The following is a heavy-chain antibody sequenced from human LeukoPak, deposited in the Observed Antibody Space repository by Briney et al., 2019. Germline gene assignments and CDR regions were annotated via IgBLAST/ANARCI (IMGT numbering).Heavy chain of an antibody. CDR1: GFTFNTFW. J-gene: IGHJ5*02. V-gene: IGHV3-7*01. CDR2: IKEDGTKK. Sequence: GSLRLSCAASGFTFNTFWMSWVRQTPGKGLEWVANIKEDGTKKYYVDSVKGRFTISRDNAENSLYLQMNSLRAEDTAVYYCARDAAGYDPWGQGTLVSVSS. D-gene: IGHD6-13*01. CDR3: ARDAAGYDP.